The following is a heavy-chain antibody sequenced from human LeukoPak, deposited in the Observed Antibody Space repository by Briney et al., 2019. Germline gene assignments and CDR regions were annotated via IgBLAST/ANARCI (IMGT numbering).Heavy chain of an antibody. D-gene: IGHD1-26*01. J-gene: IGHJ3*02. Sequence: GGSLRLSCAASGFTFDDYTMHWVRQAPGKGLEWVSLISWDGGSTYYADSVKGRFTISRDNSKNSLYLQMNSLRTEDTALYYCAKEEVGAKLGWAFDIWGQGTMVTVSS. CDR3: AKEEVGAKLGWAFDI. V-gene: IGHV3-43*01. CDR1: GFTFDDYT. CDR2: ISWDGGST.